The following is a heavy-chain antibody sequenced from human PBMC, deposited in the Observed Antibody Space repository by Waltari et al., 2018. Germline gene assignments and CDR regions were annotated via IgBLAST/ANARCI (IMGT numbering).Heavy chain of an antibody. V-gene: IGHV3-74*01. CDR3: TRGVAEGFDP. CDR1: GITFSSYW. J-gene: IGHJ5*02. CDR2: INTDGSIT. D-gene: IGHD2-15*01. Sequence: EVQLVESGGDLVQPGGSLILSCAASGITFSSYWMHWVRQAPGTGLVWVSRINTDGSITIYADSVRGRFTISRDNAKNTLYLQMNSLRVDDSAVYYCTRGVAEGFDPWGQGTLVTVSS.